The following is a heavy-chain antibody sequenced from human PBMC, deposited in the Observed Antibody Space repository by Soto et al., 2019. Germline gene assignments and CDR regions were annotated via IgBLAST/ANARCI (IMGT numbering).Heavy chain of an antibody. Sequence: EVQLVASGGDLVQPGGSLRISCAASGFTFSAHWLTWVRQAPGKGLEYVATLNQDGSQKYYVDSVKGRFTFSRDNARNSLYLQMNSLRVEDTAVYFCVRESCVGGWCKGYFQEWGQGTRVTVSS. CDR3: VRESCVGGWCKGYFQE. V-gene: IGHV3-7*05. CDR1: GFTFSAHW. D-gene: IGHD2-21*01. CDR2: LNQDGSQK. J-gene: IGHJ1*01.